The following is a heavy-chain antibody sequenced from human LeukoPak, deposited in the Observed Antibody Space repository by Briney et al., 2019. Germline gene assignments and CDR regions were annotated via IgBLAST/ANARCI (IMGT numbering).Heavy chain of an antibody. CDR2: IYYSGGT. D-gene: IGHD1-1*01. Sequence: SETLSLTCTVSGDSISSYYWSWIRQPPGKGLEWIGYIYYSGGTYYNPSLRSRVTISVDTSKNLFSLKLSSVTAADTAVYYCARVQRPLDGADYWGQGTLVTVSS. J-gene: IGHJ4*02. CDR3: ARVQRPLDGADY. V-gene: IGHV4-59*01. CDR1: GDSISSYY.